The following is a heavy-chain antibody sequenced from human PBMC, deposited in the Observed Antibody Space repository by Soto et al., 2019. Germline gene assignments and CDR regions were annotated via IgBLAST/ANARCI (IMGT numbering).Heavy chain of an antibody. D-gene: IGHD6-13*01. J-gene: IGHJ4*02. CDR2: ISGTSDSI. CDR1: VCTFSDYD. CDR3: ARVAVLTADGTTEY. V-gene: IGHV3-11*06. Sequence: PGGSLRLSCASSVCTFSDYDMSWIRHFPGKWLEWVAYISGTSDSIPYADSVKGRFTISRDNAKNSLYLQMNSLRAEDTAVYYCARVAVLTADGTTEYWGEGTLVIVS.